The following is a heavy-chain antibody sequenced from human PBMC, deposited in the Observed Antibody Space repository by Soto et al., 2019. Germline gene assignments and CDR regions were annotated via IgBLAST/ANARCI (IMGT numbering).Heavy chain of an antibody. CDR2: IYSGGST. D-gene: IGHD4-4*01. CDR3: ARLNVTPDAFDI. Sequence: EVQLLESGGGLVQPGGSLRLSCAASGFIFSNYTMTWVRQAPGKGLEWVSVIYSGGSTYYADSVKGRFTISRDNSKNTLYLQMNSLRAEDTAVYYCARLNVTPDAFDIWGQGTMVTVSS. CDR1: GFIFSNYT. J-gene: IGHJ3*02. V-gene: IGHV3-23*03.